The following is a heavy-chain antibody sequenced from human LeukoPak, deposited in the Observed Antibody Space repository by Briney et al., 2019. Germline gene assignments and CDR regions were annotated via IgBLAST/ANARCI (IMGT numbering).Heavy chain of an antibody. V-gene: IGHV3-20*04. Sequence: GGSLRLSCAASGFTFDDYTMHWVRQAPGKGLEWVSGINWNGGSTGYADSVKGRFTISRDNAKNSLYLQMNSLRAEDTALYYCARGGRGYSGYDSFDYWGQGTLVTVSS. CDR1: GFTFDDYT. CDR3: ARGGRGYSGYDSFDY. D-gene: IGHD5-12*01. J-gene: IGHJ4*02. CDR2: INWNGGST.